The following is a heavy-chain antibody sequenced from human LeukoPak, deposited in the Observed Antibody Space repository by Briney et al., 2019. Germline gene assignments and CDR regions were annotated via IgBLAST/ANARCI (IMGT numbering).Heavy chain of an antibody. D-gene: IGHD4-17*01. CDR3: ARHMTTVTTGPQH. J-gene: IGHJ1*01. V-gene: IGHV4-39*01. CDR1: GDSISSSSYC. CDR2: IYYSGST. Sequence: PSETLSLTCTVSGDSISSSSYCWGWIRQPPGKGLEWIGSIYYSGSTYYNPSLKSRATISVDTPKNQFSLKLSSVTAADTAVYYCARHMTTVTTGPQHWGQGTLVTVSS.